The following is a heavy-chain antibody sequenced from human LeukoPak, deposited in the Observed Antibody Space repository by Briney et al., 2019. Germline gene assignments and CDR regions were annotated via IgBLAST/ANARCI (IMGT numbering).Heavy chain of an antibody. CDR1: GFTFSSYE. D-gene: IGHD6-13*01. Sequence: GGSLRLSCAASGFTFSSYEMNWVRQAPGKGLEWVSYISSSGSTIYYADSVKGRFTISRDNAKNSLYLQMNSLRAEDTAVYYCASPSAGTGDYWGQGTLVTVPS. J-gene: IGHJ4*02. CDR2: ISSSGSTI. CDR3: ASPSAGTGDY. V-gene: IGHV3-48*03.